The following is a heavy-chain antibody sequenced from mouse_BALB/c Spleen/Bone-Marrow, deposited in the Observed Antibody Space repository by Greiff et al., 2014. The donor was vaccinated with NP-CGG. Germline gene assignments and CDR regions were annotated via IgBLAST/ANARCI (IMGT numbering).Heavy chain of an antibody. V-gene: IGHV6-6*01. J-gene: IGHJ2*01. Sequence: EVMLVESGGGLVQPGGSMKLSCAASGFTFSDAWMDWVRQSPEKGLEWVAEIRSKDNNHATYYAESVKGRFTISRDDSKSSVYLQMNSLRAEDIGIYYCTRREWSSFDYWGQGTTLTVSS. CDR1: GFTFSDAW. D-gene: IGHD1-1*02. CDR2: IRSKDNNHAT. CDR3: TRREWSSFDY.